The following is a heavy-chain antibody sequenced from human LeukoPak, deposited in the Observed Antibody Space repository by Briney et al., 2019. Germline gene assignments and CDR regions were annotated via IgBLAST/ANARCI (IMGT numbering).Heavy chain of an antibody. CDR1: GFTFDDYG. J-gene: IGHJ4*02. CDR3: ARVTHYDSSGPFDY. V-gene: IGHV3-20*04. CDR2: INWNGGST. Sequence: GGSLRLSCAASGFTFDDYGTSWVRQAPGKGLEWVSGINWNGGSTGYADSVKGRFTISRDNAKNSLYLQMNSLRAEDTALYYCARVTHYDSSGPFDYWGQGTLVTVSS. D-gene: IGHD3-22*01.